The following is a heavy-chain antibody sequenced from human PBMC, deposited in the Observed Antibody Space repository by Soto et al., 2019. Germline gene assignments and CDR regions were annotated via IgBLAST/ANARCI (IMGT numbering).Heavy chain of an antibody. J-gene: IGHJ4*02. Sequence: QVQLVQSGTEVKKPGSSVKVSCKASGGTFRNYPINWVRQAPGQGLEWMGSIFPLTDIPDYAQNFEARLTLSADKSTSTAYMELSSLTSEGTAMYFCGRGPLVVLNYFESWGQGTLVTVSS. CDR2: IFPLTDIP. V-gene: IGHV1-69*02. CDR3: GRGPLVVLNYFES. CDR1: GGTFRNYP.